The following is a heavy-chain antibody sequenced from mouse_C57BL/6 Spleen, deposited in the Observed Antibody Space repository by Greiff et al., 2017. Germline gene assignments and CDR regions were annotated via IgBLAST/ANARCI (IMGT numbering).Heavy chain of an antibody. CDR3: ARDTTVSMDD. CDR1: GYTFTSYW. CDR2: IHPNSGST. Sequence: QVQLQQSGAELVKPGASVKLSCKASGYTFTSYWMHWVKQRPGQGLEWIGMIHPNSGSTNYNEKFKSKATLTVDKSSSTAYMQLSSLTYEDSAVYYCARDTTVSMDDWGQGTSVTVSS. J-gene: IGHJ4*01. D-gene: IGHD1-1*01. V-gene: IGHV1-64*01.